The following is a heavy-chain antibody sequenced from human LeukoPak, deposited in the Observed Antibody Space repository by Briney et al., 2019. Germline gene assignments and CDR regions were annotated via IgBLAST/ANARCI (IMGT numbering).Heavy chain of an antibody. CDR3: ARDSSSWGGFDY. J-gene: IGHJ4*02. CDR1: GGSISSYY. D-gene: IGHD6-13*01. CDR2: IYYSGST. Sequence: PSETLSLTCTVSGGSISSYYWSWIRQPPGKGLEWIGYIYYSGSTNYNPSLKSRVTISVDTSKNQFSLKLSSVTAADTAVYYCARDSSSWGGFDYWGQGTLVTVSS. V-gene: IGHV4-59*12.